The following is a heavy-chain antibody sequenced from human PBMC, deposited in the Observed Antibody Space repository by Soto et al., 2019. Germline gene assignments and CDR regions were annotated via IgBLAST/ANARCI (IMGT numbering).Heavy chain of an antibody. D-gene: IGHD3-22*01. CDR2: IYYSGST. Sequence: XETLSLTCTVSGCSISSSSYYWGWIRQPPGKGLEWIGSIYYSGSTYYNPSLKSRVTISVDTSKNQFSLKLSSVTAADTAVYYCARSRWHYYDSSGYYSGTFDYWGQGTLVTVSS. V-gene: IGHV4-39*01. CDR1: GCSISSSSYY. J-gene: IGHJ4*02. CDR3: ARSRWHYYDSSGYYSGTFDY.